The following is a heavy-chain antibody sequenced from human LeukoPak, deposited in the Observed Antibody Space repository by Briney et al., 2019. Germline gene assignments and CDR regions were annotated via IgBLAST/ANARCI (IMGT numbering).Heavy chain of an antibody. CDR3: ARGRDFWSGHYDY. V-gene: IGHV4-59*01. J-gene: IGHJ4*02. CDR2: MSDSGST. Sequence: PSETLSLTCTVSGASISTYYWSWIRQPPGKGLEWIGYMSDSGSTNYSPSLRSRVTISVDTSKNQFSLKLTSVTAADTAVYYCARGRDFWSGHYDYWGQGTLVTVSS. D-gene: IGHD3-3*01. CDR1: GASISTYY.